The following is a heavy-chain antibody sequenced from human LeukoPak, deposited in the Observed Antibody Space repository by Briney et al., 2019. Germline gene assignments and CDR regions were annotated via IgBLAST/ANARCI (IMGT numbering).Heavy chain of an antibody. CDR1: GGSFSGYY. CDR2: INHSGST. CDR3: ARGGFWSGYYPLRGYYGMDV. Sequence: PSETLSLTCAVYGGSFSGYYWSWIRQPPGKGLEWIGEINHSGSTNYNPSLKSRVTISVDTSKNQFSLKLSSVTAADTAVYYCARGGFWSGYYPLRGYYGMDVWGQGTTVTVSS. V-gene: IGHV4-34*01. J-gene: IGHJ6*02. D-gene: IGHD3-3*01.